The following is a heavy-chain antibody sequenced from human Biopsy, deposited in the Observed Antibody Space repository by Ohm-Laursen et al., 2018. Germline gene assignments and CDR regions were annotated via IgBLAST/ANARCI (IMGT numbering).Heavy chain of an antibody. V-gene: IGHV4-59*12. CDR2: ISYSGNT. J-gene: IGHJ5*02. Sequence: TLSLTCTVSSGSISSYYWSWIRQPPGKGLEWIGYISYSGNTNYNPSLKSRVTMSVDTSKNQFSLKVYSVTAADTAVYYCARDRDRRGWFDPWGQGTLVTVSS. CDR1: SGSISSYY. CDR3: ARDRDRRGWFDP. D-gene: IGHD1-14*01.